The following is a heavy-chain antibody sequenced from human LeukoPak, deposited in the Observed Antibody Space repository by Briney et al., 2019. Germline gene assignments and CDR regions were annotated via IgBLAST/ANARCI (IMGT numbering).Heavy chain of an antibody. Sequence: GESLRLSCAATGFTFSSYAMSWVRQAPGKGLEWVSAISGSGGSTYYADSVKGRFTISRDDSKNTLYLQMNSLRAEDTAVYYCAKRGDVLRFLGWLLLDYFDYWVQGTLVTVSS. V-gene: IGHV3-23*01. J-gene: IGHJ4*02. D-gene: IGHD3-3*01. CDR3: AKRGDVLRFLGWLLLDYFDY. CDR1: GFTFSSYA. CDR2: ISGSGGST.